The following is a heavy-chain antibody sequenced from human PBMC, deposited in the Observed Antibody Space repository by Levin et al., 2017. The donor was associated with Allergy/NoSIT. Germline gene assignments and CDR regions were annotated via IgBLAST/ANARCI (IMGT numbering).Heavy chain of an antibody. Sequence: GASVKVSCKASGYTFTSYYMHWVRQAPGQGLEWMGIINPSGGSTSYAQKFQGRVTMTRDTSTSTVYMELSSLRSEDTAVYYCARDLPPDCTNGVCFLMDGWGQGTTVTVSS. CDR1: GYTFTSYY. CDR3: ARDLPPDCTNGVCFLMDG. D-gene: IGHD2-8*01. J-gene: IGHJ6*02. V-gene: IGHV1-46*01. CDR2: INPSGGST.